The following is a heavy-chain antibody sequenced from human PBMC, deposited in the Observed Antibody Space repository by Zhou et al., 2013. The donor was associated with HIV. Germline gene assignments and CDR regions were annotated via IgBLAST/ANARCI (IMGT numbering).Heavy chain of an antibody. V-gene: IGHV1-8*01. Sequence: QVQLVQSGAEVKKPGASVKVSCKASGYTFTSYDINWVRQATGQGLEWMGWMNPNSGNTGYAQKFQGRVTMTRNTSISTAYMELSSLRSEDTAVYYCARGHSRYYGSGSYPRAFGYWGQGTLVTVSS. CDR2: MNPNSGNT. CDR1: GYTFTSYD. D-gene: IGHD3-10*01. J-gene: IGHJ4*02. CDR3: ARGHSRYYGSGSYPRAFGY.